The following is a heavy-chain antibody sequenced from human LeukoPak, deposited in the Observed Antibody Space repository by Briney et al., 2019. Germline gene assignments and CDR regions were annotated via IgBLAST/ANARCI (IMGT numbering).Heavy chain of an antibody. CDR3: ARDGNYDILTGYYPDFDY. CDR1: GFTFSSYG. J-gene: IGHJ4*02. CDR2: IWYDGSNK. D-gene: IGHD3-9*01. Sequence: GRSLRLSCAASGFTFSSYGMHWVRQAPGKGLEWVAVIWYDGSNKYYADSVKGRFTISRDNSKNTLYLQMNSLRAEDTAVCYCARDGNYDILTGYYPDFDYWGQGTLVTVSS. V-gene: IGHV3-33*01.